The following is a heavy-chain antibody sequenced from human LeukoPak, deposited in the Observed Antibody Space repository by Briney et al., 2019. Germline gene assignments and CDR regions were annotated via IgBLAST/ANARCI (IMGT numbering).Heavy chain of an antibody. CDR2: ISSSSYI. CDR1: GFTFSSYS. V-gene: IGHV3-21*01. J-gene: IGHJ5*02. CDR3: ARVPGGYCSGGSCYPP. Sequence: GGSLRLSCAASGFTFSSYSMNWVRQAPGKGLEWVSSISSSSYIYYADSVKGRFTISRDNAKNSLYLQMNSLRAEDTAVYYRARVPGGYCSGGSCYPPWGQGTLVTVSS. D-gene: IGHD2-15*01.